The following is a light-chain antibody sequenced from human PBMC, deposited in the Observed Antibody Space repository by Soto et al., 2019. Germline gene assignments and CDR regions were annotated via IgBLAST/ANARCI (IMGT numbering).Light chain of an antibody. CDR1: NIGSKN. J-gene: IGLJ1*01. V-gene: IGLV3-9*01. Sequence: SYELTQPLSVSVALGQTARITCGGNNIGSKNVHWYQQKPGQAPVLVIYRDSNRPSGIPERFSGSNSGNTATLTISRAQAGDEADYYCQVWDSSTAVFGTRTILTVL. CDR3: QVWDSSTAV. CDR2: RDS.